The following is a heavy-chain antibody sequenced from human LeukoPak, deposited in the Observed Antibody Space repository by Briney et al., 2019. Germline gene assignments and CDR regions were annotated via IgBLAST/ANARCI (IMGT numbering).Heavy chain of an antibody. CDR3: AKRDGDYENYFDY. J-gene: IGHJ4*02. CDR2: IWYDGSNK. V-gene: IGHV3-30*02. D-gene: IGHD4-17*01. Sequence: PGGSLRLSCAASGFTFSSYGMHWVRQAPGKGLEWVAVIWYDGSNKYYADSVKGRFTISRDNSKNTLYLQMNSLSAEDTAVYYCAKRDGDYENYFDYWGQGTLATVSS. CDR1: GFTFSSYG.